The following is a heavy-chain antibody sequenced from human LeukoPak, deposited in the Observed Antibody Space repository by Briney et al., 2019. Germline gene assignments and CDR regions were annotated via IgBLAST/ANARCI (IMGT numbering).Heavy chain of an antibody. J-gene: IGHJ4*02. CDR3: ARKGPPSLDY. V-gene: IGHV4-59*12. Sequence: SETLSLTCTVSGGSISSYYWSWIRQPPGKGLEWIGYIYYSGTTNYNPSLKSRVTISVDTSKNQFSLKLSSVTAADTAVYYCARKGPPSLDYWGQGTLVTVSS. CDR1: GGSISSYY. CDR2: IYYSGTT.